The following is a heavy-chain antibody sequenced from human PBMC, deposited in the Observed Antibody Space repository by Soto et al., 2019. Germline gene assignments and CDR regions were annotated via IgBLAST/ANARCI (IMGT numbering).Heavy chain of an antibody. D-gene: IGHD4-17*01. Sequence: ASVKVSCKVSGYTLTELSMHWVRQAPGKGLEWMGGFDPEDGETIYAQKFQGRVTMTEDTSTDTAYMELSSLRSDDTAVYYCATDQKNTVTTGGHYYDGMDVWGRWTRVTVSS. CDR3: ATDQKNTVTTGGHYYDGMDV. V-gene: IGHV1-24*01. CDR2: FDPEDGET. J-gene: IGHJ6*02. CDR1: GYTLTELS.